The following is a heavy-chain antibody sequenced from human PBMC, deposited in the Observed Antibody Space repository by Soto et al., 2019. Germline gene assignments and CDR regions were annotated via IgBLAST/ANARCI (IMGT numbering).Heavy chain of an antibody. D-gene: IGHD2-2*01. CDR3: AREGLVLVPTTVNSDYYYYAMDV. V-gene: IGHV1-69*13. J-gene: IGHJ6*02. Sequence: SVKVSCKASGYTFTRYYIHWVRQAPGQGLEWMGGIIPRSATSNYAQKFQGRVTITADESTNTAYMELSSLRSEDTAVYYCAREGLVLVPTTVNSDYYYYAMDVWGQGTTVTVSS. CDR1: GYTFTRYY. CDR2: IIPRSATS.